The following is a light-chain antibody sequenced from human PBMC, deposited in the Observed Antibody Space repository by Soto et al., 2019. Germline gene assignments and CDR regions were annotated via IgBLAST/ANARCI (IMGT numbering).Light chain of an antibody. Sequence: DIQMTQSPSSLSAFVGDRVTMTCRASQGISNYLAWYQQKPGKVPKLLIYAASTLQSGVPSRFSGSGSGTDFTLTISSLQPEDVATYYWQSYNSAPPLTFGGGTKVEIK. CDR2: AAS. J-gene: IGKJ4*01. CDR3: QSYNSAPPLT. V-gene: IGKV1-27*01. CDR1: QGISNY.